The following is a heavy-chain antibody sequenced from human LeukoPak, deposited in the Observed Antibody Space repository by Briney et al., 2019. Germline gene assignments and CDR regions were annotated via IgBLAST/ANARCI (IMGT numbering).Heavy chain of an antibody. D-gene: IGHD5-12*01. J-gene: IGHJ4*02. CDR2: IYYNGVT. CDR3: ARGIAATNEGYYFDY. CDR1: SDSLSSYF. V-gene: IGHV4-59*01. Sequence: SETLSLTCTVSSDSLSSYFWTWIRQPPTQGLDWIGYIYYNGVTNYNPSLKSRVTISVDTSKNQFSLRLSSVTAADTAVYFCARGIAATNEGYYFDYWGQGTLVTVSS.